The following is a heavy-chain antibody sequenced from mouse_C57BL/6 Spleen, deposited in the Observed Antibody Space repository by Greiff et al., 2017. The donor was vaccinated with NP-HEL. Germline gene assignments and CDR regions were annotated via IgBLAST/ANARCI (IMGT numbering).Heavy chain of an antibody. Sequence: EVKLQESGPGLVKPSQSLSLTCSVTGYSITSGYYWNWIRQFPGNKLEWMGYISYDGSNNYNPSLKNRISIPRDTSKNQFFLKLNSVTTEDTATYYCARGDDYDDAMDYWGQGTSVTVSS. V-gene: IGHV3-6*01. CDR1: GYSITSGYY. J-gene: IGHJ4*01. CDR2: ISYDGSN. D-gene: IGHD2-4*01. CDR3: ARGDDYDDAMDY.